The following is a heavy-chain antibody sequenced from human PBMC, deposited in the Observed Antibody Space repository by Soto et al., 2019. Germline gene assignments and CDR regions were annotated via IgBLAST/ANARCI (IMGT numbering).Heavy chain of an antibody. D-gene: IGHD4-4*01. CDR2: TYYRSKWYN. V-gene: IGHV6-1*01. Sequence: SQTLSLTCAISGDSVSSNSAAWNWIRQSPSRGLEWLGRTYYRSKWYNDYAVSVKSRITINPDTSKNQFSLQLNSVTPEDTAVYYCAREVTIAFDDYYYYYGMDVCGQGXKVTVYS. CDR1: GDSVSSNSAA. CDR3: AREVTIAFDDYYYYYGMDV. J-gene: IGHJ6*01.